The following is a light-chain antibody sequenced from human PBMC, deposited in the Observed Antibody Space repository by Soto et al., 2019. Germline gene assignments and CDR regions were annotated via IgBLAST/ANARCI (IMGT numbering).Light chain of an antibody. Sequence: EIVLTQSPATMASFPGDRVTLACRASQYINTRLAWYQHRPGQAPRLLIYQTSIRAAGIPARFSGSGSGTDFTLTISSLEPEDFAVYYCQQRSNFGQGTRLEIK. CDR3: QQRSN. CDR2: QTS. V-gene: IGKV3-11*01. J-gene: IGKJ5*01. CDR1: QYINTR.